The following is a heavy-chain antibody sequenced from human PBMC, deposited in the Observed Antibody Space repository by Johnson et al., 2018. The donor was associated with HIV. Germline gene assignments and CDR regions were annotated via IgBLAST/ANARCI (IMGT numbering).Heavy chain of an antibody. V-gene: IGHV3-20*04. D-gene: IGHD2/OR15-2a*01. Sequence: VQLVESGGGVVQPGRSLRLSCAVAGFRFDDYGMSWVRQAPGKGLEWISTINWNGGRTGYVDSLKGRFTISRDNSKNTLYLQMNSLRAEDTALYYCAKEQYYPDDAFDIWGQGTMVTVSS. CDR3: AKEQYYPDDAFDI. CDR1: GFRFDDYG. J-gene: IGHJ3*02. CDR2: INWNGGRT.